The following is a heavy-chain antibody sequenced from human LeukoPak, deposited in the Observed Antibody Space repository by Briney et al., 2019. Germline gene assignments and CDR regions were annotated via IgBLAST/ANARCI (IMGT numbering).Heavy chain of an antibody. Sequence: ASVKVSCKASGYTLTGYYMHWVRQAPGQGLEWMGWINPNSGGTNYAQKFQGRVTMIRDTSISTAYMELRRLRSDDTAVYYCAREGAATFDYWGQGTLVTVSS. CDR3: AREGAATFDY. CDR1: GYTLTGYY. D-gene: IGHD6-13*01. V-gene: IGHV1-2*02. J-gene: IGHJ4*02. CDR2: INPNSGGT.